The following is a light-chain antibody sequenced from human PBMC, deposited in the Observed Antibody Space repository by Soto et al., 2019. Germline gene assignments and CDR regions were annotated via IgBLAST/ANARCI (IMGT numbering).Light chain of an antibody. V-gene: IGKV3-11*01. CDR2: DSS. Sequence: EIVLTQSPATLSLSPGERAILSSKASLSVINYLAWYQQKPGQAPRLLIYDSSNRATGVPHRFSGRGSGTDFTLFISSLEPVDSAVYFCQQRSTRPRTCGQGTKVDI. J-gene: IGKJ1*01. CDR3: QQRSTRPRT. CDR1: LSVINY.